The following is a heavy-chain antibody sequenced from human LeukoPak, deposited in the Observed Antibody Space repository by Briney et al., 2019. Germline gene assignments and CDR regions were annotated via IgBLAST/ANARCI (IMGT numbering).Heavy chain of an antibody. CDR2: IYTGGST. Sequence: GGSLRLSCAASGFTVSSNYMSWVRQAPGKGLEWVSLIYTGGSTYYADSVKGRFTISRDNAKNSVYLQMNSLRAEDTAVYYCARDPPGANYVDYWGQGTLVTVSS. J-gene: IGHJ4*02. V-gene: IGHV3-66*01. CDR1: GFTVSSNY. CDR3: ARDPPGANYVDY.